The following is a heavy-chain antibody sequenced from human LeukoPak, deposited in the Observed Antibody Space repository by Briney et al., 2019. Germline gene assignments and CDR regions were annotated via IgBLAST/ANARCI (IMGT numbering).Heavy chain of an antibody. D-gene: IGHD6-19*01. Sequence: PSETLSLTCSVSGGPISSSSYYWGWIRQPPGKGLEWIGSIYYSGSTHYNPSLKSRVTISVDTSKNQFSLKLSSVTAADTAVYYCARWGLAVAGRKFDYWGQGTLVTVSS. J-gene: IGHJ4*02. CDR1: GGPISSSSYY. CDR2: IYYSGST. V-gene: IGHV4-39*01. CDR3: ARWGLAVAGRKFDY.